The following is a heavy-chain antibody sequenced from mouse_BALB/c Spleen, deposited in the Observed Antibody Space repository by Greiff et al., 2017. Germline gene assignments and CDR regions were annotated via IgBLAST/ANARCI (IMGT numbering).Heavy chain of an antibody. J-gene: IGHJ2*01. CDR2: ILPGSGST. Sequence: QVVESGAELMKPGASVKISCKATGYTFSSYWIEWVKQRPGHGLEWIGEILPGSGSTNYNEKFKGKATFTADTSSNTAYMQLSSLTSEDSAVYYCARFGVTTVVATDYWGQGTTLTVSS. D-gene: IGHD1-1*01. V-gene: IGHV1-9*01. CDR1: GYTFSSYW. CDR3: ARFGVTTVVATDY.